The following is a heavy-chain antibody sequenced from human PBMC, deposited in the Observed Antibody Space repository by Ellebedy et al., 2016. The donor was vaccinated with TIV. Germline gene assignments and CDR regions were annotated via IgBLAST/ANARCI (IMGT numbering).Heavy chain of an antibody. CDR2: INAGNGNT. Sequence: ASVKVSXXASGYTFTSYAMHWVRQAPGQRLEWMGWINAGNGNTKYSQKFQGRVTMTRDTSTSTVYMELSSLRSEDTAVYYCARDRDIVVVVAAPVYYYGMDVWGQGTTVTVSS. V-gene: IGHV1-3*01. D-gene: IGHD2-15*01. CDR3: ARDRDIVVVVAAPVYYYGMDV. J-gene: IGHJ6*02. CDR1: GYTFTSYA.